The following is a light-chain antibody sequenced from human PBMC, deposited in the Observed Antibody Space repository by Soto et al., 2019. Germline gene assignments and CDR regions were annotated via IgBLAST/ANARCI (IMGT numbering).Light chain of an antibody. J-gene: IGKJ2*01. V-gene: IGKV3-20*01. CDR1: QSISSSY. CDR2: GAS. CDR3: QQYDNSIYT. Sequence: EIVLTQSPGTLSLSPGERATLSCRASQSISSSYLAWYQQRPGQTPRLLIYGASSRATGIPDRFSGSGSGTDFTLTISRLEPEDFAVYYCQQYDNSIYTCGQGTKLEIK.